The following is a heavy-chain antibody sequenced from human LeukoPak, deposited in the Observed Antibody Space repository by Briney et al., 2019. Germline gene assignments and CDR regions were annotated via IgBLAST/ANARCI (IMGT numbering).Heavy chain of an antibody. CDR1: GRSISSYY. J-gene: IGHJ6*02. CDR3: ARARSGKNYYSGMDV. CDR2: IYYSGST. D-gene: IGHD4-23*01. V-gene: IGHV4-59*01. Sequence: SETLSLTCTVSGRSISSYYWSCIRQPPGKGLEWIGYIYYSGSTNYNPSLKSRVTISVDTSKNQFSLKLSSVTAADTAVYYCARARSGKNYYSGMDVWGQRTTVTVSS.